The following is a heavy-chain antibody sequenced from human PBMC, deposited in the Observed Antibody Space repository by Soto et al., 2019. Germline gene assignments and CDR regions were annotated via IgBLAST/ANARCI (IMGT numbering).Heavy chain of an antibody. Sequence: QVQLVESGGGVVQPGRSLRLSCAASGFTFSSYAMHWVRQAPGKGLEWVAVISYHGRDIYYADSVKGRCTISRDNSKNTLYLQKNSLRVDDTAVYYCAKVRYFDSSGYWDDYWGQGTLVTVSS. CDR3: AKVRYFDSSGYWDDY. D-gene: IGHD3-22*01. CDR2: ISYHGRDI. V-gene: IGHV3-30*18. CDR1: GFTFSSYA. J-gene: IGHJ4*02.